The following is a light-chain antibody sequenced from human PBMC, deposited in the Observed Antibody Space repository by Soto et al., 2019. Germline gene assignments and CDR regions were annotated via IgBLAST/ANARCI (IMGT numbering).Light chain of an antibody. Sequence: QSALTQPASVSGSPGQSITISCTGTSSDVGGYNYVSWYQQHPGKAPKLMIYDVSNRPSGVSNRFSGSKSGNTASLTISGLQAEDEYDYYCSSYTRSSTLYVVFGGGTKVTVL. V-gene: IGLV2-14*01. J-gene: IGLJ2*01. CDR1: SSDVGGYNY. CDR3: SSYTRSSTLYVV. CDR2: DVS.